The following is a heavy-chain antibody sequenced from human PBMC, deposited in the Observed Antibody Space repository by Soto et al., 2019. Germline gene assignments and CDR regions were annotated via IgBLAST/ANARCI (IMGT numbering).Heavy chain of an antibody. CDR3: ASSSGWRDAFDI. CDR2: IIPIFGTA. V-gene: IGHV1-69*13. D-gene: IGHD6-19*01. J-gene: IGHJ3*02. CDR1: GVTFSSYA. Sequence: ASVKVSCKASGVTFSSYAISWVRQAPGQGLEWMGGIIPIFGTANYAQKFQGRVTITADESTSTAYMELSSLRSEDTAVYYCASSSGWRDAFDIWGQGTMVTVSS.